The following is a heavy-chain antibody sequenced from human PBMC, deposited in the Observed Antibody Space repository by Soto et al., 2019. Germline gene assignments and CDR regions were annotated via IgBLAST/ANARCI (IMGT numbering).Heavy chain of an antibody. J-gene: IGHJ4*02. CDR3: AKIRYSSSWGYYFDY. D-gene: IGHD6-13*01. Sequence: ETLSLTCTVSGGSISSSSYYWGWIRQPPGKGLERIGSIYYSGSTYYNPSLKSRVTISVDTSKNQFSLKLSSVTAADTAVYYCAKIRYSSSWGYYFDYWGQGTLVTVSS. CDR2: IYYSGST. CDR1: GGSISSSSYY. V-gene: IGHV4-39*01.